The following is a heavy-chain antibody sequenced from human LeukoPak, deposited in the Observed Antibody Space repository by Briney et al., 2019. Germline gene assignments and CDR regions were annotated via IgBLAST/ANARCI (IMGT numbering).Heavy chain of an antibody. D-gene: IGHD2-2*01. CDR1: VYTFTSYY. CDR2: INPSGGST. CDR3: ARDHCRSTSCKGAFDI. V-gene: IGHV1-46*01. Sequence: APVKVSCTPSVYTFTSYYMHWVRQAPGQGLDWMGTINPSGGSTSYAQKFQGRVTMTRDTSTSTGYMELSSLRSEDTAVYYCARDHCRSTSCKGAFDIWGQGTMVTVSS. J-gene: IGHJ3*02.